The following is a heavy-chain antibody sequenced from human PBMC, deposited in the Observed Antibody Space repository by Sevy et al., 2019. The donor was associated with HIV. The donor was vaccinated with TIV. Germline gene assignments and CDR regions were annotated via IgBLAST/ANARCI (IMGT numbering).Heavy chain of an antibody. CDR2: IYPGDSDT. CDR3: ARHKGLKQWELPLDAFDI. CDR1: GYSFTSYW. V-gene: IGHV5-51*01. Sequence: GESLKISCKGSGYSFTSYWIGWVRQMPGKGLEWMGIIYPGDSDTRYSPSFQGQVTISADKSISTAYLQWSSLKASDTAMYYCARHKGLKQWELPLDAFDIWGQGTMVTVSS. J-gene: IGHJ3*02. D-gene: IGHD1-26*01.